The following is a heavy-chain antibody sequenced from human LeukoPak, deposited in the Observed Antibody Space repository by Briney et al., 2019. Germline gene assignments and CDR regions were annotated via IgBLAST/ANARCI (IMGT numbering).Heavy chain of an antibody. J-gene: IGHJ4*02. D-gene: IGHD3-9*01. CDR3: SKWGDYDVLTGYYDSDF. CDR2: ILGSGRSA. V-gene: IGHV3-23*01. CDR1: GFTFNNYA. Sequence: PGGSLRLSCAASGFTFNNYAMSWVRQAPGKGLEWVSAILGSGRSAYYADSVKGRFTISRDNSKNSLFLQVNSLRVEDTALYYCSKWGDYDVLTGYYDSDFWGQGTLVTVSA.